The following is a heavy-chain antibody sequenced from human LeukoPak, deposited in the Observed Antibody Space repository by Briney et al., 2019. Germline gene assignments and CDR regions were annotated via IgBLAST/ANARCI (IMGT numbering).Heavy chain of an antibody. J-gene: IGHJ4*02. CDR1: GSIFTSYW. D-gene: IGHD3-22*01. CDR2: IYPGESDT. V-gene: IGHV5-51*01. CDR3: ASPGYYDSSGSFGY. Sequence: GASLEISCQGSGSIFTSYWIGWVRQLPGKGLEWMGIIYPGESDTRYSPSFQGQVTISADKSISTAYLQWSSLKASDTAMYYCASPGYYDSSGSFGYWDQGTLVTVSS.